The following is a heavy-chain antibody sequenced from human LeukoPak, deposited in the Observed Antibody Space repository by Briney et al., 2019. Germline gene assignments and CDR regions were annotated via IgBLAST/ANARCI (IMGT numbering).Heavy chain of an antibody. V-gene: IGHV1-24*01. D-gene: IGHD3-22*01. J-gene: IGHJ4*02. CDR2: FDPEDGET. CDR1: GYTLTELS. Sequence: ASVKVSCKVSGYTLTELSMHWVRQAPGKGLEWMGGFDPEDGETIYAQKFQGRVTMTEDTSTDTAYVELSSLRSEDTAVYYCATGRLNYDSSGYYSIFFFFYYWGQGTLVTVSS. CDR3: ATGRLNYDSSGYYSIFFFFYY.